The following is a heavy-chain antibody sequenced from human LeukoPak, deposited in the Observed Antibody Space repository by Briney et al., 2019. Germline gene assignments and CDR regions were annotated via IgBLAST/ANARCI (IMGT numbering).Heavy chain of an antibody. Sequence: ASMKVSCKASGYTFTSYGISWVRQAPGQGLEWMGWISGYNGNTNYAQKFQGRVTITADKSTSTAYMELSSLRSEDTAVYYCAFPFYYCSGGSCYFPPPVYWGQGTLVTVSS. V-gene: IGHV1-18*01. CDR1: GYTFTSYG. J-gene: IGHJ4*02. D-gene: IGHD2-15*01. CDR3: AFPFYYCSGGSCYFPPPVY. CDR2: ISGYNGNT.